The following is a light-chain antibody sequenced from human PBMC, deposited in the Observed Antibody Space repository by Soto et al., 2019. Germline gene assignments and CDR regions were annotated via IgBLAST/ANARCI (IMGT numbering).Light chain of an antibody. Sequence: QSVLTQPPSVSGAPGQRVTISCTGSSSNIGAGYDVHWYQHLPGTTPKLLIYGTTKRPSGVPDRFSGSKSGNSASLAITGLQAEDEADYYCQSYESSLRLVFGGGTKLTVL. V-gene: IGLV1-40*01. CDR1: SSNIGAGYD. J-gene: IGLJ2*01. CDR3: QSYESSLRLV. CDR2: GTT.